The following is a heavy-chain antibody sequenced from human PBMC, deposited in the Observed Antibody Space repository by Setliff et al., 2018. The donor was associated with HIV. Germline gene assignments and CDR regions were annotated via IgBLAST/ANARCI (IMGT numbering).Heavy chain of an antibody. Sequence: SETLSLTCTVSGGSISISRYYWAWIRQPPGKGLEWIGNIYYSGSSTYNASLKSRVTISVDTSKNQFSLKLNSATAADTAVYYCAREGGGSPYYYYYMDVWG. V-gene: IGHV4-39*07. CDR2: IYYSGSS. J-gene: IGHJ6*03. CDR1: GGSISISRYY. D-gene: IGHD2-15*01. CDR3: AREGGGSPYYYYYMDV.